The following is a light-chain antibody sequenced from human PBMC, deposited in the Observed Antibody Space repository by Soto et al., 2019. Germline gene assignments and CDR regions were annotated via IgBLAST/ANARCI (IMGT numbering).Light chain of an antibody. Sequence: EIVLTQSPATLSLSPGERATLSCRASQSVSSSYLAWYQQKPGQAPRLLIYGTSNRATGIPERFSGSGSGTEFTLTISRLEPEDFAVYYCQQYGSSMITFGPGTKVDI. V-gene: IGKV3-20*01. CDR3: QQYGSSMIT. J-gene: IGKJ3*01. CDR1: QSVSSSY. CDR2: GTS.